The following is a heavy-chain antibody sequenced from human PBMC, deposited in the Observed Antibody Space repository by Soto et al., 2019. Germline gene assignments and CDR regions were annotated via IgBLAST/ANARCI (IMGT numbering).Heavy chain of an antibody. Sequence: QVHLVQSGTEVKKPGASVKVSCKASGYTFTSYGIHWVRQAPGQRLEWMGWINAANGDTKYSPKFQGRVTITRDISASTAYMELSSLISEDTAVYYCVRRHVSATGIDWFDPWGQGTLVTVSS. D-gene: IGHD6-13*01. CDR1: GYTFTSYG. CDR2: INAANGDT. CDR3: VRRHVSATGIDWFDP. V-gene: IGHV1-3*01. J-gene: IGHJ5*02.